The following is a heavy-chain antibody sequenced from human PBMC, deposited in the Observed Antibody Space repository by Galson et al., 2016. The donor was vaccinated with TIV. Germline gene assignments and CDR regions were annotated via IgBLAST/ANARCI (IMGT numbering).Heavy chain of an antibody. CDR1: GFNFSNYG. J-gene: IGHJ4*02. CDR2: IRYDGTKK. CDR3: LRSLLDY. V-gene: IGHV3-30*02. D-gene: IGHD6-6*01. Sequence: SLRLSCAASGFNFSNYGIHWVRQAPGKGLESVSFIRYDGTKKNYAESVKGRFSISRDNPKNMAYLEINGLRPEDTAVYYRLRSLLDYWGQGTLVIVSS.